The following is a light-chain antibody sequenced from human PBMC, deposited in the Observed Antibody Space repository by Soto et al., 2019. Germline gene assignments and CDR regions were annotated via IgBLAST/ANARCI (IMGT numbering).Light chain of an antibody. CDR2: GAS. Sequence: IVLTQSPGTLSLSPGERATLSCRASQSVSSNYLAWYQQKPGQAPRLLIYGASSRATGIPDRFSGSGSGTDFTLTISRLEPEDFAVYSCQQYGRSPGLFTFGPGTKVDIK. J-gene: IGKJ3*01. CDR3: QQYGRSPGLFT. CDR1: QSVSSNY. V-gene: IGKV3-20*01.